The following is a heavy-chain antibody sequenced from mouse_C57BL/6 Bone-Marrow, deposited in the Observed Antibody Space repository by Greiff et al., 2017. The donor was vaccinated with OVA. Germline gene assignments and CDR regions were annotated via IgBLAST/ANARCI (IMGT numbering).Heavy chain of an antibody. D-gene: IGHD2-1*01. V-gene: IGHV14-4*01. Sequence: EVKLMESGAELVRPGASVKLSCTASGFNIKDDYMHWVKQRPEQGLEWIGWIDPENGDTEYASKFQGKATITADTSSNTAYLQLSSLTSEDTAVYYCTPYGNYFAWFAYWGQGTLVTVSA. CDR3: TPYGNYFAWFAY. CDR1: GFNIKDDY. CDR2: IDPENGDT. J-gene: IGHJ3*01.